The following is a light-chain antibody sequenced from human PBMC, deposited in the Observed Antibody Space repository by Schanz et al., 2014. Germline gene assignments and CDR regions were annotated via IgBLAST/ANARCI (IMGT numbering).Light chain of an antibody. CDR3: QQYGSSALT. Sequence: EIVLTQSPGTLSLSPGEGATLSCRASQSVASNLAWYQQKPGQAPRLLIYGASNRASGIPDRFSGSGSGTDFTLSISRLDPEDFAVYYCQQYGSSALTFGGGTKVEIK. V-gene: IGKV3-20*01. CDR1: QSVASN. CDR2: GAS. J-gene: IGKJ4*01.